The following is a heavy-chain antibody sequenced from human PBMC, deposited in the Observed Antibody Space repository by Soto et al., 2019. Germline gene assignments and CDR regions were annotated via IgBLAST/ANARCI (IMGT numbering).Heavy chain of an antibody. CDR2: INPSGGYT. CDR1: GYTFSSYY. D-gene: IGHD4-17*01. J-gene: IGHJ4*02. V-gene: IGHV1-46*01. CDR3: ARVGYGESFDY. Sequence: ASVKVSCKASGYTFSSYYMNWVRQAPGQGLEWLGIINPSGGYTTYAQRFLGRVTMTSDTSTTTVYMEMSSLRSEDTAVYYCARVGYGESFDYWGQGTLVTVSS.